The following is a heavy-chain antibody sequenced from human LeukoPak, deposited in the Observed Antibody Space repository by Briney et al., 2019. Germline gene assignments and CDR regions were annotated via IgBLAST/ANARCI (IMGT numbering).Heavy chain of an antibody. CDR1: GGSFSGYY. CDR3: AKGLPGFGDLLDVWNY. CDR2: ISDSGGST. J-gene: IGHJ4*02. D-gene: IGHD3-10*01. V-gene: IGHV3-23*01. Sequence: ETLSLTCAVYGGSFSGYYWSWVRQAPGKGLEWVSSISDSGGSTYYADSVKGRFTISRDNSKNTLYLQMNSLRAEDTALYYCAKGLPGFGDLLDVWNYWGQGILVTVSS.